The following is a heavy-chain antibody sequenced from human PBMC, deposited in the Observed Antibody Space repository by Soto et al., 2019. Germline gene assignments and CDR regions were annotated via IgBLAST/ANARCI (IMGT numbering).Heavy chain of an antibody. CDR1: GGSISSYY. CDR2: IYYSGST. V-gene: IGHV4-59*08. J-gene: IGHJ4*02. CDR3: ARLGWQTYYFDY. Sequence: SETLSLTCTVSGGSISSYYWSWIRQPPGKGLEWIGYIYYSGSTNYNPSLKSRVTISVDTSKNQFSLKLSSVTAADTAVYYCARLGWQTYYFDYWGQGTLVTVSS.